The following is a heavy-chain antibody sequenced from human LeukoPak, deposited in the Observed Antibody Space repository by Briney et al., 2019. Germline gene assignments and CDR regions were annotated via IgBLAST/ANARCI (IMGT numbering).Heavy chain of an antibody. CDR1: GFTFSSYG. V-gene: IGHV3-30*02. J-gene: IGHJ6*03. CDR3: AKEATSPTYSYYYYYMDD. Sequence: GGSLRLSCAASGFTFSSYGMHWVRQAAGKGLEWVAFIRFDGSNKYYGDFVKGRFTISRDNSKNTLYLQMNSLRPEDTALYYCAKEATSPTYSYYYYYMDDWGKGTTITVSS. CDR2: IRFDGSNK. D-gene: IGHD2/OR15-2a*01.